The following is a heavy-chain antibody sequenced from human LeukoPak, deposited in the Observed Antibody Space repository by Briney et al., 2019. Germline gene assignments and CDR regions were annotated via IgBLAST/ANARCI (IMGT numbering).Heavy chain of an antibody. Sequence: ASVKVSCKASGYTFTSYYMHWVRQAPGQGLERMGIINPSGGSTSYAQKFQGRVTMTRDTSTSTVYMERSSLRSEDTAVYYCARDPSPDSSGFRAEYFQHWGQGTLVTVSS. J-gene: IGHJ1*01. V-gene: IGHV1-46*01. CDR1: GYTFTSYY. D-gene: IGHD3-22*01. CDR2: INPSGGST. CDR3: ARDPSPDSSGFRAEYFQH.